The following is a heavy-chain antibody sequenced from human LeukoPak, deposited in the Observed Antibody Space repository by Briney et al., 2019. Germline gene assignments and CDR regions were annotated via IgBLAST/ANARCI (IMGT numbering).Heavy chain of an antibody. CDR2: TYYSGST. CDR3: ARALWFGELYHDY. D-gene: IGHD3-10*01. CDR1: GGSINSYY. J-gene: IGHJ4*02. Sequence: SETLSLTCTVSGGSINSYYWSWIRQPPGKGLEWIGYTYYSGSTNYNPSLKSRVTISVHTSKNQFSLKLSSVTAADTAVYYCARALWFGELYHDYWGQGTLVTVSS. V-gene: IGHV4-59*01.